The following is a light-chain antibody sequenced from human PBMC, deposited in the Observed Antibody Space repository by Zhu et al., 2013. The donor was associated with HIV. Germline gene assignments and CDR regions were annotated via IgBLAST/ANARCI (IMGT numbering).Light chain of an antibody. Sequence: QSALTQPASVSGSPGQSITISCPGTSSDVGGYNYVSWYQQHPGKAPKLMIYEVSNRPSGVSNRFSGSKSGNTASLTISGLQAEDEADYYCCSYAGESTYVFGTGTTVTVL. CDR2: EVS. V-gene: IGLV2-14*01. J-gene: IGLJ1*01. CDR3: CSYAGESTYV. CDR1: SSDVGGYNY.